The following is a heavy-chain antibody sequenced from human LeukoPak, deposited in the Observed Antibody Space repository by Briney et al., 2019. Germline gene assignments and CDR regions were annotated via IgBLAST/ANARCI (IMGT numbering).Heavy chain of an antibody. V-gene: IGHV3-23*01. CDR2: ISGCGGST. CDR3: AKDLLDCGGDCLFDP. CDR1: VLALSGYA. Sequence: GGSLRLSFAASVLALSGYAMSWVGRAPGKGVEWVCAISGCGGSTYYADSVKGRFTISRDNSKNTLYLQTNSLRDEDTAVYYCAKDLLDCGGDCLFDPWGPRTLVTVSS. D-gene: IGHD2-21*02. J-gene: IGHJ5*01.